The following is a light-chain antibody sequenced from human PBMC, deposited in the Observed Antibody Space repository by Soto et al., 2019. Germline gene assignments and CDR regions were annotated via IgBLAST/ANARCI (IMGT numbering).Light chain of an antibody. CDR3: GTWDDSLSAV. J-gene: IGLJ2*01. V-gene: IGLV1-51*02. CDR1: SSNIGNNY. CDR2: ENN. Sequence: QSVLTQPPSVSAAPGQKVTISCSGSSSNIGNNYVSWYQQLPGTAPKLLIYENNKRPSGIPDRFSGSKSGTSATLGITGLQTGEEADYYCGTWDDSLSAVFGGGTKLTVL.